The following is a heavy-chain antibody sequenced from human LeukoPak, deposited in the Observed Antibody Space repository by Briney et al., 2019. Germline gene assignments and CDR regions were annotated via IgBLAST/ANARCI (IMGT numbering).Heavy chain of an antibody. Sequence: VSLRLSCAASGFTFNHYAMSWIRQPPGKGLEWIGYIYYSGSTNYNPSLKSRVTISVDTSKNQFSLNLSSVTAADTAVYYCARLGSYSDYWGQGTLVTVSS. J-gene: IGHJ4*02. D-gene: IGHD1-26*01. V-gene: IGHV4-59*08. CDR1: GFTFNHYA. CDR3: ARLGSYSDY. CDR2: IYYSGST.